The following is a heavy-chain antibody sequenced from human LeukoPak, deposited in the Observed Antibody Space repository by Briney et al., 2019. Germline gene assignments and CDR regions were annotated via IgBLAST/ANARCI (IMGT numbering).Heavy chain of an antibody. CDR2: IYYSGTT. Sequence: SETLSLTCTVSGGSISSYHWSWIRQPPGEGLEWIGYIYYSGTTNYNPSLKSRVTISVDTSKNHFSLRLSSVTAADTAVYYCARAPFVEYNTAFLVWGQGTLVTVSS. D-gene: IGHD3-3*01. J-gene: IGHJ4*02. CDR1: GGSISSYH. CDR3: ARAPFVEYNTAFLV. V-gene: IGHV4-59*01.